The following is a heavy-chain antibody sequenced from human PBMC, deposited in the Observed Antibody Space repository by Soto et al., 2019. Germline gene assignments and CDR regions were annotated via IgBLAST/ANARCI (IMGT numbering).Heavy chain of an antibody. CDR2: ISSSSSTI. CDR1: GFTFSSYS. J-gene: IGHJ5*02. D-gene: IGHD3-16*01. V-gene: IGHV3-48*02. Sequence: EVQLVESGGGLVQPGGSLRLSCAASGFTFSSYSMNWVRQAPGKGLEWVSYISSSSSTIYYADSVKGRFTISRDNAKNSLYLQMNSLRDEDTAVYYCARVPVPYDYVWGSYESGPWGQGTLVTVSS. CDR3: ARVPVPYDYVWGSYESGP.